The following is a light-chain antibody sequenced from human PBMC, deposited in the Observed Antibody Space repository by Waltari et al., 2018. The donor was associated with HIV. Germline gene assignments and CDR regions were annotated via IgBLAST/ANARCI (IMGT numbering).Light chain of an antibody. J-gene: IGLJ2*01. V-gene: IGLV3-21*04. Sequence: SYVLTQPPSVSVAPGKTARITCGGNKIGSKSVHWYQQKPGQAPVLVIYYDSDRPSGIPERFSGSNSGNTATLTISRVEAGDEADYYCQVWDSSSDLFGGGTKLTVL. CDR1: KIGSKS. CDR2: YDS. CDR3: QVWDSSSDL.